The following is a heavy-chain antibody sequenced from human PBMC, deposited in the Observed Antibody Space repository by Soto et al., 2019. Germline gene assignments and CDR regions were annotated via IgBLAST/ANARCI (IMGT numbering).Heavy chain of an antibody. V-gene: IGHV4-39*01. J-gene: IGHJ4*02. CDR2: IHYGGST. CDR1: GGSISSSNFY. CDR3: AKDASCYSCGA. D-gene: IGHD2-15*01. Sequence: ASETLSLTCAVSGGSISSSNFYWGWFRQSPGKGLEWIGSIHYGGSTYYHPSLESRVTISVDTSKNQFSLSVSSVTAADTAVYYCAKDASCYSCGAWGQGTLVTVSS.